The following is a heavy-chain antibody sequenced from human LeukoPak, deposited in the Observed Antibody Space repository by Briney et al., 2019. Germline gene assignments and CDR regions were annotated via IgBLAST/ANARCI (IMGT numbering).Heavy chain of an antibody. CDR3: ARDVDIVVVPAAIRNAFDI. CDR1: GYTFTGYY. V-gene: IGHV1-2*02. J-gene: IGHJ3*02. Sequence: GASVKVSCKASGYTFTGYYMHWVRQAPGQGLEWMGWINPNSGGTNYAQKFQGRVTMTRDTSISTAYMELSRLRSDDTAVYYCARDVDIVVVPAAIRNAFDIWGQGTMVTVSS. CDR2: INPNSGGT. D-gene: IGHD2-2*02.